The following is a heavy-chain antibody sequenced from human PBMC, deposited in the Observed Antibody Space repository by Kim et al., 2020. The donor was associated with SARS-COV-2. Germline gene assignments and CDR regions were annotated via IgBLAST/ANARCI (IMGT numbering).Heavy chain of an antibody. V-gene: IGHV3-11*04. CDR2: STI. Sequence: STIYYAASVKGRFTISRDNAKNSLYLQMNSLRAEDTAVYYCARAGYDFDYWGQGTLVTVSS. CDR3: ARAGYDFDY. J-gene: IGHJ4*02. D-gene: IGHD5-18*01.